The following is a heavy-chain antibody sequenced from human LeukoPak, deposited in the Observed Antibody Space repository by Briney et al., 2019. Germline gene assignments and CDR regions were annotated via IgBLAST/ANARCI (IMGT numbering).Heavy chain of an antibody. Sequence: GGSLRLSCAASGFTFSSYGMHWVRQAPGKGLEWVSAISGSGGSTYYADSVKGRFTISRDNSKNTLYLQVNSLRAEDTAVYYCAKDVVVVAASRDAFDIWGQGTMVTVSS. CDR1: GFTFSSYG. D-gene: IGHD2-15*01. CDR2: ISGSGGST. J-gene: IGHJ3*02. V-gene: IGHV3-23*01. CDR3: AKDVVVVAASRDAFDI.